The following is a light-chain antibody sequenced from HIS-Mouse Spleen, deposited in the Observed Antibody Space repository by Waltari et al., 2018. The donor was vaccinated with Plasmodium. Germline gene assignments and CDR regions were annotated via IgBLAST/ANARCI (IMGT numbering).Light chain of an antibody. CDR3: YSTDSSGNHRV. Sequence: SYELTQPPSVSVSPGQTARITCSGDALPNKYAYLYQQKPGQAPVLVIYEDSKRPSGIPERFSGSSSGTMATLTISGAQVEDEADYYCYSTDSSGNHRVFGGGTKLTVL. J-gene: IGLJ3*02. CDR1: ALPNKY. V-gene: IGLV3-10*01. CDR2: EDS.